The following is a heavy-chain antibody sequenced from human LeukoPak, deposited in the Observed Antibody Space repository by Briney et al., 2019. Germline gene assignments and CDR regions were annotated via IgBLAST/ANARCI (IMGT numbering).Heavy chain of an antibody. CDR2: ITSSGGST. V-gene: IGHV3-23*01. CDR3: AREGRYSPNWFDP. D-gene: IGHD3-9*01. CDR1: GFTFSSYG. Sequence: PGGSLRLSCAASGFTFSSYGMSWVRQAPGKGLEWVSRITSSGGSTYYADSVKGRFTISRDNTKNTLYLQMNSLRAEDTAVYYCAREGRYSPNWFDPWGQGTLVTVSS. J-gene: IGHJ5*02.